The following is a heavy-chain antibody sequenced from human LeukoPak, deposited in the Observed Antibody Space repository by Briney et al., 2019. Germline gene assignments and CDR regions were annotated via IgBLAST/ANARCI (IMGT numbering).Heavy chain of an antibody. Sequence: SETLSLTCTVSGGSISSYYWSWIRQPPGKGLEWIVYIYYSGSTNYNPSLKSRVTISVDTSKNQFSLKLSSVTAADTAVYYCARDRAYDRIDAFDIWGQGTMVTVSS. J-gene: IGHJ3*02. D-gene: IGHD3-22*01. CDR1: GGSISSYY. CDR2: IYYSGST. V-gene: IGHV4-59*01. CDR3: ARDRAYDRIDAFDI.